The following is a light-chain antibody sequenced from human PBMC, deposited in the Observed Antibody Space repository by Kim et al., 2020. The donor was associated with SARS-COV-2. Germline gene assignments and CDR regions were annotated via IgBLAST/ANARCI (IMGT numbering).Light chain of an antibody. CDR3: QCSDSTLV. Sequence: NFMLTQPHSVSESPGKTVTISCTRTSGSIARNYVQWIQQRPGSAPTTVIFRDSQRPSGVPDRFSGSIDSSSNSAFLTISGLKTEDEADYYCQCSDSTLVFGAETKVTVL. J-gene: IGLJ1*01. V-gene: IGLV6-57*04. CDR1: SGSIARNY. CDR2: RDS.